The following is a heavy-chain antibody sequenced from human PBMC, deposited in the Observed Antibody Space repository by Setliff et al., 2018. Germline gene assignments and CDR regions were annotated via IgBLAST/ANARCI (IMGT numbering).Heavy chain of an antibody. V-gene: IGHV1-18*01. Sequence: ASVKVSCKASGYTFTSYGISWVRQAPGQGLEWMGWISAYNGNTNYAQKLQGRVTMTTDTSTSTAYMELRSLRSDDTAVYYCARDQRYSSRGPDAFDIWGQGTMVTVSS. D-gene: IGHD6-19*01. J-gene: IGHJ3*02. CDR1: GYTFTSYG. CDR2: ISAYNGNT. CDR3: ARDQRYSSRGPDAFDI.